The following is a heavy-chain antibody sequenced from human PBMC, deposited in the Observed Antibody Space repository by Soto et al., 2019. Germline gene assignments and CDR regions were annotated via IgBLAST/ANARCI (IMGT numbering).Heavy chain of an antibody. V-gene: IGHV3-72*01. CDR3: TRGPNFRYLVTTWDS. CDR1: GFTFSDHY. J-gene: IGHJ5*01. CDR2: IRNKGNSYTT. D-gene: IGHD4-17*01. Sequence: EVQLVESGGGLVQPGGSLRLSCVASGFTFSDHYMDWVRQTPGKGLAWVGRIRNKGNSYTTVYAASVKDRFTISRDDSKNSLYLQMNSLKTEDTAVYYCTRGPNFRYLVTTWDSWGQGTLVTVSS.